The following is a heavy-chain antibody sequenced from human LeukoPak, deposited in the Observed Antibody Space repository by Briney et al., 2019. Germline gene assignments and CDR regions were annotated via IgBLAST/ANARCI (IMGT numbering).Heavy chain of an antibody. V-gene: IGHV4-30-2*01. CDR2: IYHSGST. CDR1: GGSISSGGYS. Sequence: SETLSLTCAVSGGSISSGGYSWSWIRQPPGKGLEWIGYIYHSGSTYYNPSLKSRVTISVDRSKNQFSLKLSSVTAADTAVYYCARVMTTVTSGAMDVWGQGTTVTVSS. J-gene: IGHJ6*02. CDR3: ARVMTTVTSGAMDV. D-gene: IGHD4-17*01.